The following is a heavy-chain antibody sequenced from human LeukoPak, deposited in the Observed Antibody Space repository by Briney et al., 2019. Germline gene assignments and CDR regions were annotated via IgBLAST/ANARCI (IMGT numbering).Heavy chain of an antibody. D-gene: IGHD2-15*01. J-gene: IGHJ4*02. CDR2: IYTSGST. CDR3: ASFRYCSGGSCYSVFDY. V-gene: IGHV4-61*02. Sequence: PSETPSLTCTVSGGSISSGSYYWSWIRQPAGKGLEWIGRIYTSGSTNYNPSLKSRVTISVDTSKNQFSLKLSSVTAADTAVYYCASFRYCSGGSCYSVFDYWGQGTLVTVSS. CDR1: GGSISSGSYY.